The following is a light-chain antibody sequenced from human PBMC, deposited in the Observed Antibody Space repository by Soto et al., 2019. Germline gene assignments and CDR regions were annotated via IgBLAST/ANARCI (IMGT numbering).Light chain of an antibody. J-gene: IGKJ1*01. Sequence: DIQMTQSTSTLSASVGDRVTITCRASQSISSWLAWYQQKPGKAPKLLIYDASSLESGGPSRFSGSGSGTEFTVPISSLQPDDFATNYCQQRWAFGQGTKVEIK. CDR3: QQRWA. CDR2: DAS. CDR1: QSISSW. V-gene: IGKV1-5*01.